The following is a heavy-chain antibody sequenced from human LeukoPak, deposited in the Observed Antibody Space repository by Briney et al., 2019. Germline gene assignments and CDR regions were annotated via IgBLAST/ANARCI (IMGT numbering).Heavy chain of an antibody. CDR1: GFTFSSYW. Sequence: PGGSLRLSCAASGFTFSSYWMHWVRQAPGKGLVWVSRINSDGSSTSYADSVKGRFTISRDNAKNTLYLQMNSLRAEDTAVYYCASLYGSKTRHDYWGQGTLVTVSS. V-gene: IGHV3-74*01. CDR3: ASLYGSKTRHDY. J-gene: IGHJ4*02. CDR2: INSDGSST. D-gene: IGHD3-10*01.